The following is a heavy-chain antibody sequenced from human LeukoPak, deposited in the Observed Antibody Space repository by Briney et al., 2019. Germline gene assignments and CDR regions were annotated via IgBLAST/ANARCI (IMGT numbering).Heavy chain of an antibody. J-gene: IGHJ4*02. D-gene: IGHD4-17*01. CDR1: GGSISSTSYY. V-gene: IGHV4-39*07. CDR3: ARRGLRSGGWKSFDY. CDR2: IYYSGST. Sequence: PSETLSLTCTVSGGSISSTSYYWGWIRQPPGKGLKWIGSIYYSGSTYYNPSLKSRVTISVDTSKNQFSLKLSSVTAADTAVYYCARRGLRSGGWKSFDYWGQGTLVTVPS.